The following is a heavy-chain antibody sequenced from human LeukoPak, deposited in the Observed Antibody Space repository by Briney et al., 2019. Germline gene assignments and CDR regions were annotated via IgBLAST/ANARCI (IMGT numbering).Heavy chain of an antibody. J-gene: IGHJ3*02. CDR2: IIPILGIA. D-gene: IGHD2-15*01. Sequence: ASVKVSCKASGGTFSSYAISWVRQAPGQGLEWMGRIIPILGIANYAQKFQGRVTITADKSTSTAYMGLSSLRSEDTAVYYCARDGYVVVVAATFVDSAHDAFDIWGQGTMVTVSS. V-gene: IGHV1-69*04. CDR3: ARDGYVVVVAATFVDSAHDAFDI. CDR1: GGTFSSYA.